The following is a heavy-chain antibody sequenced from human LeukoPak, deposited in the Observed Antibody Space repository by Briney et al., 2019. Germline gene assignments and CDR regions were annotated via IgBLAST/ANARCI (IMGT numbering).Heavy chain of an antibody. J-gene: IGHJ3*02. CDR3: ARERRQWQPFDI. CDR1: GFTFSDYI. CDR2: ISSSGGTI. Sequence: GGSLRLSCAASGFTFSDYIINWVRQAPGKGLEWISYISSSGGTIYYADSVKGRFTISRDNTDNSPFLQMSSLRAEDTAVYYCARERRQWQPFDIWGQGTMVTVSS. D-gene: IGHD6-19*01. V-gene: IGHV3-48*04.